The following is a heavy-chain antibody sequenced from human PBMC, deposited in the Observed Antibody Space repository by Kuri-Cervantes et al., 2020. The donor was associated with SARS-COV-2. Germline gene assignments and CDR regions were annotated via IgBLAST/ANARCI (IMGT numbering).Heavy chain of an antibody. CDR3: AGIVVVINAFDI. V-gene: IGHV4-34*01. J-gene: IGHJ3*02. CDR1: GGSFSGYY. Sequence: SQTLSLTCAVYGGSFSGYYWSWIRQPPGKGLEWIGEINHSGSTNYNPSLKSRVTISVDTSKNQFSLKLSSVTAADTAVYYCAGIVVVINAFDIWGQGTMVTVSS. CDR2: INHSGST. D-gene: IGHD3-22*01.